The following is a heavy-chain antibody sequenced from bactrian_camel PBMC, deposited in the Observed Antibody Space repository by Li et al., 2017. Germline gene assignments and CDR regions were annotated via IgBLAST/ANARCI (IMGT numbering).Heavy chain of an antibody. Sequence: HVQLVESGGGSVQAGGSRRLSCVASGYTLPMHMAWFRRLPGQEREGVAAIGGDGRTNYADSVKGRFTISHDNAKRTLYLQMNNLKPEDTAMYYCVADCELRYDYFDFNVGSWGQGTQVTVS. CDR1: GYTLPMH. CDR2: IGGDGRT. V-gene: IGHV3S55*01. CDR3: VADCELRYDYFDFNVGS. D-gene: IGHD3*01. J-gene: IGHJ4*01.